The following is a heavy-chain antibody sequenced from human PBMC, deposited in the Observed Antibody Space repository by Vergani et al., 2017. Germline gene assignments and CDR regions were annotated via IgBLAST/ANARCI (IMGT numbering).Heavy chain of an antibody. V-gene: IGHV1-46*01. D-gene: IGHD6-13*01. CDR3: ARYIRKAAAGTSPNYYYYYGMDV. J-gene: IGHJ6*02. Sequence: QVQLVQSGAEVKKPGASVKVSCKASGYTFTSYYMHWVRQAPGQGLEWMGIINPSGGSKSYAQKFQGRVTMTRDTSTSTVYLELSSLRSEDTAVYYCARYIRKAAAGTSPNYYYYYGMDVWGQGTTVTVSS. CDR1: GYTFTSYY. CDR2: INPSGGSK.